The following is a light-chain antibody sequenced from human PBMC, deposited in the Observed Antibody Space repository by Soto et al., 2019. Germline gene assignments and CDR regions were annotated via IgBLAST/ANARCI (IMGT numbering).Light chain of an antibody. J-gene: IGKJ1*01. CDR3: QKYNIAPSCT. Sequence: DIQMAQSPSSVSASVAERLSITCRKSQGTSNYLACYQRKPETVPDLLISSAATLQWAAPSRFRGSGCGTDFTPTLSSLQPEDVATYYCQKYNIAPSCTFGQGTKVDIK. CDR1: QGTSNY. V-gene: IGKV1-27*01. CDR2: SAA.